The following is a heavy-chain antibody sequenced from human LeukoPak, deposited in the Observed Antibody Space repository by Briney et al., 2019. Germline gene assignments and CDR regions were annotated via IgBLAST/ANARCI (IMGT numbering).Heavy chain of an antibody. V-gene: IGHV3-11*01. CDR1: GFTFRDYY. J-gene: IGHJ4*02. CDR3: ARASPGTPQY. D-gene: IGHD3-10*01. Sequence: GVSLRLSCAASGFTFRDYYMTWIRQAPGKGLEWVAYISNTDDTIYYEDSVKGRFTISRDNAKGLLYLQMNSLRVEDTAVYYCARASPGTPQYWGQGTLVTVSS. CDR2: ISNTDDTI.